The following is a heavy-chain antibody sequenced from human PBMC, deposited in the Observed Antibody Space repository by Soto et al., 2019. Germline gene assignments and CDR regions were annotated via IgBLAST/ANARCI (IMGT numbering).Heavy chain of an antibody. CDR3: ARDSPYLPYYRMDV. V-gene: IGHV1-69*13. Sequence: SVKVFCKASGGTFSSYAISWVRQAPGEGLEWMGGIIPIFGTANYAQKFQGRVTITADESPSTAYMELSSLRSEDTAVYYCARDSPYLPYYRMDVWAPGTTVTVSS. J-gene: IGHJ6*02. CDR1: GGTFSSYA. CDR2: IIPIFGTA.